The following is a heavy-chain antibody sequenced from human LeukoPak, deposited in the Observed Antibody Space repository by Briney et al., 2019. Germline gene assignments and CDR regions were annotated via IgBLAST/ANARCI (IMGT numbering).Heavy chain of an antibody. CDR3: ARGITLFGVVISSPY. CDR2: KSYSGST. Sequence: PSETLSLTCTVSGGSITSYYWTWIRQPPGKGLEWIGYKSYSGSTNYNPSLKSRVTISMDTSKNQLSLNMSSVTAADTAVYYCARGITLFGVVISSPYWGQGTLVTVSS. CDR1: GGSITSYY. J-gene: IGHJ4*02. V-gene: IGHV4-59*01. D-gene: IGHD3-3*01.